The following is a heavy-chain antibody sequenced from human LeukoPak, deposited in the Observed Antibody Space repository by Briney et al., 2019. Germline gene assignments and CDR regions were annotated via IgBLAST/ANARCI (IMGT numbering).Heavy chain of an antibody. CDR1: GYSFTGYY. D-gene: IGHD1-26*01. CDR2: INPNSGVT. V-gene: IGHV1-2*02. J-gene: IGHJ4*02. Sequence: ASVKVSFKASGYSFTGYYLHWVRQAPGQGLEGMGWINPNSGVTNYAQKFQGRVTMTRDTSINTAYMELTRLMSDDTAVYYCARDRETGSYYGIDYWGQGTLVTVSS. CDR3: ARDRETGSYYGIDY.